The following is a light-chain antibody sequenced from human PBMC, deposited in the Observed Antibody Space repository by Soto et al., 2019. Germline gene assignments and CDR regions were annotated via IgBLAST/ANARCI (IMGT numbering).Light chain of an antibody. CDR1: ESISGW. CDR3: QQYDSYPRT. CDR2: KAS. V-gene: IGKV1-5*03. Sequence: DIQMTQSPSTLSASVGDRVTITCRASESISGWLAWYQQKPGKAPKLVIFKASTLESGVPSRFSDSGSGTEFTLNISSLQPDDFATYYCQQYDSYPRTFGQRTKVEIK. J-gene: IGKJ1*01.